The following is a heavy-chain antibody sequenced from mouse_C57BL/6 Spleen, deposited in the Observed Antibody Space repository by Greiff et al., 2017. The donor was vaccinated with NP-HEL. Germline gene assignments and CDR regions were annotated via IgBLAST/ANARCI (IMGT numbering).Heavy chain of an antibody. CDR1: GYTFTDYE. Sequence: VQGVESGAELVRPGASVTLSCKASGYTFTDYEMHWVKQTPVHGLEWIGAIDPETGGTAYNQKFKGKAILTADKSSSTAYMELRSLTSEDSAVYYCTRSKDWGQGTTLTVSS. J-gene: IGHJ2*01. V-gene: IGHV1-15*01. CDR3: TRSKD. CDR2: IDPETGGT.